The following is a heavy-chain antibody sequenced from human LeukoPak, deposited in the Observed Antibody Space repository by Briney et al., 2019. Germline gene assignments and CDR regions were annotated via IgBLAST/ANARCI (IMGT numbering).Heavy chain of an antibody. CDR3: TRVGYIDEGIDY. CDR2: IKQDGSKK. D-gene: IGHD5-24*01. CDR1: GFPFSSYW. Sequence: GGSLRLSCVASGFPFSSYWMTWVRQAPGKGLEWVANIKQDGSKKSYVDSVKGRFTISRDNAKNSLYLLMNSLRAEDTAIYYCTRVGYIDEGIDYWGQGTLVTVSS. J-gene: IGHJ4*02. V-gene: IGHV3-7*04.